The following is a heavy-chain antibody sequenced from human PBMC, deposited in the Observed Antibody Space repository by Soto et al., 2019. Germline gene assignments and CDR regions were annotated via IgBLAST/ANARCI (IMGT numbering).Heavy chain of an antibody. Sequence: ASVKVSCKASGYTFTGYYMHWVRQAPGQGLEWMGRINPNSGGTNYAQKFQGWVTMTRDTSISTAYMELSRLRSDDTAVYYCARGVYCSSTSCYYDWFDHWGQGTLVTVSS. V-gene: IGHV1-2*04. CDR3: ARGVYCSSTSCYYDWFDH. CDR1: GYTFTGYY. J-gene: IGHJ5*02. D-gene: IGHD2-2*01. CDR2: INPNSGGT.